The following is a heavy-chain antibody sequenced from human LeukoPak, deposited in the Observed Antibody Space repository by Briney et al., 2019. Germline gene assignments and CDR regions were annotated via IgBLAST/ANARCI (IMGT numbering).Heavy chain of an antibody. J-gene: IGHJ3*02. D-gene: IGHD3-10*01. CDR1: GGSFSCYY. CDR3: ARSGLLWFGELLTPGRDAFDI. V-gene: IGHV4-34*01. CDR2: INHSGST. Sequence: PSETLSLTCSVYGGSFSCYYWSWIRQPPGKGLEWIGEINHSGSTNYNPSLKSRVTISVDTSKNQFSLKLSSVTAADTAVYYCARSGLLWFGELLTPGRDAFDIWGQGTMVTVSS.